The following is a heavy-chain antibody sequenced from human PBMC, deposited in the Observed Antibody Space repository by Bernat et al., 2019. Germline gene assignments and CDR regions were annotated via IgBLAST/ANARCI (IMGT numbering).Heavy chain of an antibody. J-gene: IGHJ5*02. V-gene: IGHV3-30-3*01. CDR3: TSFITIFGDNWFDP. CDR1: GFTFSSYA. D-gene: IGHD3-3*01. CDR2: ISYDGSNK. Sequence: QVQLVESGGGVVQPGRSLRLSCAASGFTFSSYAMHWVRQAPGKGLEWVAVISYDGSNKYYADSVKGRFTISRDNSKNTAYLQMNSLKTEDTAVYYCTSFITIFGDNWFDPWGQGTLVTVSS.